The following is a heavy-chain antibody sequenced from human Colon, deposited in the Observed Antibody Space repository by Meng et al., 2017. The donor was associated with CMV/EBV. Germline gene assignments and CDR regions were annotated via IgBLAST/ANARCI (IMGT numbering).Heavy chain of an antibody. CDR2: ITTYNGNT. CDR1: GYTFSHYG. Sequence: ASVKVSCKTSGYTFSHYGITWVRQAPGQGLEWVGWITTYNGNTNYEQKFQGRVTMTTDTSTSTVYMELRNLRSDDSAVYYCARVYNYNNLFFYAMDVWGQGNPGHRLL. V-gene: IGHV1-18*01. J-gene: IGHJ6*02. D-gene: IGHD1-20*01. CDR3: ARVYNYNNLFFYAMDV.